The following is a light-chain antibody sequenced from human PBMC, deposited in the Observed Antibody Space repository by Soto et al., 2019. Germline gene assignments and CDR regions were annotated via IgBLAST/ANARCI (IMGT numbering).Light chain of an antibody. CDR1: QSISSY. J-gene: IGKJ1*01. V-gene: IGKV1-39*01. CDR2: VAS. CDR3: QHYNSYFQT. Sequence: DVKMTQSPSTLSGSVGDRVTVACRASQSISSYLSWYQQKPGKAPKLLIFVASTLQTGVPSRFSGSGSGTDFTLTIGSLQPEDFATYYCQHYNSYFQTFGQGTKVDVK.